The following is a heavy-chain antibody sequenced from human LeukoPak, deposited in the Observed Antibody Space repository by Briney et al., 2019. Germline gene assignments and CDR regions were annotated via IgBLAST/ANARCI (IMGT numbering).Heavy chain of an antibody. D-gene: IGHD3-22*01. CDR3: ARDLGSGYSPNDAFDI. J-gene: IGHJ3*02. CDR1: GGSISSGSYY. V-gene: IGHV4-61*02. CDR2: IYTSGST. Sequence: SQTLSLTCTVSGGSISSGSYYWSWIRQPAGTGLEWIGRIYTSGSTNYNPSLKSRVTISVDTPKNQFSLKLSSVTAADTAVYYCARDLGSGYSPNDAFDIWGQGTMVTVSS.